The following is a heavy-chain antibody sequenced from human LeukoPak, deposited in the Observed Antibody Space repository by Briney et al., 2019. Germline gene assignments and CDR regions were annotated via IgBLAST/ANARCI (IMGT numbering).Heavy chain of an antibody. CDR1: GFTFSSYW. CDR2: INSDGSST. D-gene: IGHD4-17*01. V-gene: IGHV3-74*01. Sequence: PGGSLRLSCAASGFTFSSYWMHWVRQAPGKGLVWVSRINSDGSSTSYADSVKGRFTISRDNAKNTLYLQMNSLRAEDTAVYYCARENGDYLYIHYYYMDVWGKGTTVTISS. J-gene: IGHJ6*03. CDR3: ARENGDYLYIHYYYMDV.